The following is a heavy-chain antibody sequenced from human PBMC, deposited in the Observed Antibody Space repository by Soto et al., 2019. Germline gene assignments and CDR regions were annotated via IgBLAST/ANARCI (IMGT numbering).Heavy chain of an antibody. D-gene: IGHD3-22*01. CDR3: ARVRRHYDSSGYYYFDY. CDR1: GFTFSSYS. J-gene: IGHJ4*02. CDR2: ISSSSSYI. Sequence: GESLKISCAASGFTFSSYSMNWVRQAPGKGLEWVSSISSSSSYIYYADSVKGRFTISRDNAKNSLYLQMNSLRAEDTAVYYCARVRRHYDSSGYYYFDYWGQGTLVTVSS. V-gene: IGHV3-21*01.